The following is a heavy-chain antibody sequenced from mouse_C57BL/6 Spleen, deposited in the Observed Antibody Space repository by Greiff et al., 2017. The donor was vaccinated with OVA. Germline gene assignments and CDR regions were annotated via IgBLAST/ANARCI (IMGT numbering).Heavy chain of an antibody. J-gene: IGHJ4*01. CDR1: GFTFSSYG. CDR2: ISSGGSYT. V-gene: IGHV5-6*01. Sequence: DVHLVESGGDLVKPGGSLKLSCAASGFTFSSYGMSWVRQTPDKRLEWVATISSGGSYTYYPDSVKGRFTISRDNAKNTLYLQMSSLKSEDTAMYYCARLGDAMDYWGQGTSVTVSS. CDR3: ARLGDAMDY.